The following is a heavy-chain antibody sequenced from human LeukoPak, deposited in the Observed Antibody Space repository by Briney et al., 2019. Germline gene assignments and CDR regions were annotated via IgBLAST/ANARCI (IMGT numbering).Heavy chain of an antibody. D-gene: IGHD4/OR15-4a*01. V-gene: IGHV4-34*01. Sequence: SETLSLTCAVSGGSFTIYQWSWIRQSPEKGLEWIGDINRSGSTDCNPALRSRASISMDTSKNQFSLKLRSVTAADTAVYYCARGGAADYWGQGTLVTVSS. CDR3: ARGGAADY. CDR2: INRSGST. J-gene: IGHJ4*02. CDR1: GGSFTIYQ.